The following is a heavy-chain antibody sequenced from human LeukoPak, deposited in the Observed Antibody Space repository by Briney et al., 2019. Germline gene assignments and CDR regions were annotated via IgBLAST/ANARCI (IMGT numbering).Heavy chain of an antibody. CDR2: MNPNSGNT. CDR1: GYTFTSYD. CDR3: GRGVRTTRHSHWFDP. Sequence: GASVKVSCKASGYTFTSYDINWVRQATGQGLKWMGWMNPNSGNTGYAQEFQGRVTMTMDTSISTAYMELNSLRSEDTAVYYCGRGVRTTRHSHWFDPWGQGTLVIVYS. D-gene: IGHD1-1*01. J-gene: IGHJ5*02. V-gene: IGHV1-8*01.